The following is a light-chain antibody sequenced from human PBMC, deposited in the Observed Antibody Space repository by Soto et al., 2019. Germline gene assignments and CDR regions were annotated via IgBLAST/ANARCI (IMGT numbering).Light chain of an antibody. CDR2: KAS. Sequence: DIQMTQSPSTLSASVGDRVTITCRASQKINSWLAWYQQKPGKAPKLLIYKASSLESGVPSRFSGSGSGTEFSLTISSLQPDDFAIYYCQQYNSYSAGTFGQGTKVEIK. CDR1: QKINSW. CDR3: QQYNSYSAGT. V-gene: IGKV1-5*03. J-gene: IGKJ1*01.